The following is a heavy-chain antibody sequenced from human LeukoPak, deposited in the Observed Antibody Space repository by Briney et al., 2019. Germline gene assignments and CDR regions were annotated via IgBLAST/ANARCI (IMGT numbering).Heavy chain of an antibody. D-gene: IGHD3-10*01. CDR1: SYITTSYL. CDR3: ARTRPIYYGSGSRLYDY. J-gene: IGHJ4*02. Sequence: GESMQSSSTASSYITTSYLNRRGLHMPAKGLEWMGIIYPGDSYSRYSPSFQGQLTISADKSISTAYLQWSSLKASDTAMYYCARTRPIYYGSGSRLYDYWGQGTLVTVSS. CDR2: IYPGDSYS. V-gene: IGHV5-51*01.